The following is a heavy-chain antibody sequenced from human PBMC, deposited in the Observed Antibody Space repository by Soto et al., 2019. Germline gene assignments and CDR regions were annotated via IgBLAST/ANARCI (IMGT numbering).Heavy chain of an antibody. CDR1: GFTFSSYA. J-gene: IGHJ4*02. CDR2: ISGSGGST. V-gene: IGHV3-23*01. Sequence: PGGSLRLSCAASGFTFSSYAMSWVRQAPGKGLEWVSAISGSGGSTYYADSVKGRFTISRDNSKNTLYLQMNSLRAEDTAVYYCAKDYTRVVVAATPSFDYWGQGTLVTVSS. CDR3: AKDYTRVVVAATPSFDY. D-gene: IGHD2-15*01.